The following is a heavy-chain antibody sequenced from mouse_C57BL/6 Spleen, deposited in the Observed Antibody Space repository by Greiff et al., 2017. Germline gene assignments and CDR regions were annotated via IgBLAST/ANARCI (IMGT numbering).Heavy chain of an antibody. CDR2: IDPETGGT. CDR3: TSADDPWFAY. Sequence: VQLQQSGAELVRPGASVTLSCKASGYTFTDYEMHWVKQTPVHGLEWIGAIDPETGGTAYNQKFKGKAILTADKSSSTAYMELRSLTSVDSAVYYCTSADDPWFAYWGQGTLVTVSA. V-gene: IGHV1-15*01. J-gene: IGHJ3*01. CDR1: GYTFTDYE.